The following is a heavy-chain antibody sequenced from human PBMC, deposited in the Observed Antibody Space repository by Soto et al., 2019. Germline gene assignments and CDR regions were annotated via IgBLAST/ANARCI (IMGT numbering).Heavy chain of an antibody. V-gene: IGHV3-53*01. J-gene: IGHJ4*02. CDR1: GFTVSSNY. CDR2: IYSGGST. D-gene: IGHD1-26*01. CDR3: ARESLRGSYHFDY. Sequence: GWSLRLSCAASGFTVSSNYMSWVRQAPGKGLEWVSVIYSGGSTYYADSVKGRFTISRDNSKNTLYLQMNSLRAEDTAVYYCARESLRGSYHFDYWGQGTLVTVSS.